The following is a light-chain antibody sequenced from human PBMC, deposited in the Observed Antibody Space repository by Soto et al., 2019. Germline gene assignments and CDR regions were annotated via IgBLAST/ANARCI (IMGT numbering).Light chain of an antibody. CDR2: DAS. V-gene: IGKV1-13*02. CDR3: QQFNSFTWT. J-gene: IGKJ1*01. CDR1: QGISSA. Sequence: AIQLTQSPSSLSASVGDRVTITCRASQGISSALAWYQQKPGKAPKLLIYDASSLESGVPSRFSGSGSGTDFTLTISSLQPEDFATYYCQQFNSFTWTFGQGTKVEIK.